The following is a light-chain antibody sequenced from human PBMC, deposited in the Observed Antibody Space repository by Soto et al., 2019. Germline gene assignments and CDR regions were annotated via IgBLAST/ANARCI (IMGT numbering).Light chain of an antibody. CDR1: QSLLHSNGYNY. CDR3: MQALQTPPT. J-gene: IGKJ1*01. Sequence: DIVMTQPPLSLPVTPGEPASISCRSSQSLLHSNGYNYLDWYLQKPGQSPQLLIYLGSSRASGVPDRFSGGGSGTDFTLKISRVEAEDVGIYYCMQALQTPPTFGQGTKVEIK. CDR2: LGS. V-gene: IGKV2-28*01.